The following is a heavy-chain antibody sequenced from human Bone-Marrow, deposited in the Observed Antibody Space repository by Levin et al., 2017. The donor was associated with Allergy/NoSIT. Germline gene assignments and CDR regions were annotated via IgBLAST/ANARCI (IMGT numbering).Heavy chain of an antibody. J-gene: IGHJ6*02. CDR2: IIPIFGTA. Sequence: ASVKVSCKASGGTFSSYAISWVRQAPGQGLEWMGGIIPIFGTANYAQKFQGRVTITADKSTSTAYMELSSLRSEDTAVYYCAKNKMTTVVPPYYYGMDVWGQGTTVTVSS. CDR3: AKNKMTTVVPPYYYGMDV. V-gene: IGHV1-69*06. D-gene: IGHD4-23*01. CDR1: GGTFSSYA.